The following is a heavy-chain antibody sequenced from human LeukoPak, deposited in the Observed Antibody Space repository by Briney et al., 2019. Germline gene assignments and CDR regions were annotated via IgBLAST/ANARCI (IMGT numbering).Heavy chain of an antibody. Sequence: SVKVSCKASGGTFSSYAISWVRQAPGQGLEWMGGIIPIFGTANYAQKFQGRVTITTDESTSTAYMELSSLRSEDTAVYYCARDREGSPPFDYWGQGTLVTVSS. V-gene: IGHV1-69*05. CDR2: IIPIFGTA. J-gene: IGHJ4*02. CDR3: ARDREGSPPFDY. D-gene: IGHD1-26*01. CDR1: GGTFSSYA.